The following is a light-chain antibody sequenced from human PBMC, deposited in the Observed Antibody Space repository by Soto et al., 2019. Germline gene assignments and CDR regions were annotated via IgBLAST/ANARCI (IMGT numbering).Light chain of an antibody. V-gene: IGLV1-47*02. CDR2: YNN. CDR3: AAWDASLSACV. J-gene: IGLJ6*01. Sequence: QLVLTQPPSASGTAGQVVTISCSGGDSNIGSNSVYWYQHLPRMAPKLLLYYNNQRPSGVPDRFSGSRSGTSASLAIVGLRSEDEAVYYCAAWDASLSACVFGNGTKVTVL. CDR1: DSNIGSNS.